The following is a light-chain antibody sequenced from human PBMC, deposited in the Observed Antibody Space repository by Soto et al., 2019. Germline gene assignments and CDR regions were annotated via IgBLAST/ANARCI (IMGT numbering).Light chain of an antibody. V-gene: IGKV3D-20*02. Sequence: EGVLTQSPGTLSLSPGERATLSCRASQTVRNNYLAWYQQKPGQAPRLLIYGASNRAPGIPARFSGSGSGTDFTLTISSLEPEDFAVYHCLQRSIGFTFGPGTKVDI. CDR2: GAS. CDR3: LQRSIGFT. CDR1: QTVRNNY. J-gene: IGKJ3*01.